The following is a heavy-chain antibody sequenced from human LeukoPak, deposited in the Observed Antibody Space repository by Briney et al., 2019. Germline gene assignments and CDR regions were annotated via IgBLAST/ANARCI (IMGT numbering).Heavy chain of an antibody. CDR1: GGSISSGGYY. D-gene: IGHD4-23*01. CDR3: ARENGDYGGNSDYFDY. V-gene: IGHV4-31*03. CDR2: IYYSGST. Sequence: SETLSLTCTVSGGSISSGGYYWSWIRQHPGKGLEWIGYIYYSGSTYYNPSLKSRVSISVDTSKNQFSLKLSSVTAADTAVYYCARENGDYGGNSDYFDYWGQGTLVTVPS. J-gene: IGHJ4*02.